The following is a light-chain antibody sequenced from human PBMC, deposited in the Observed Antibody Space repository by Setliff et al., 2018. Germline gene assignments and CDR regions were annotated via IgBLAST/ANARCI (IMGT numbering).Light chain of an antibody. Sequence: ALTQPPSASGSPGQSVTISCTGTTSDVGGYDYVSWYQQHPDKAPRLILYEVTKRPSGVPDRFSGSKSGNTASLTVSGLQADDEADYYCSAYAGSNNWGVFGTGTKVTVL. CDR2: EVT. CDR1: TSDVGGYDY. J-gene: IGLJ1*01. V-gene: IGLV2-8*01. CDR3: SAYAGSNNWGV.